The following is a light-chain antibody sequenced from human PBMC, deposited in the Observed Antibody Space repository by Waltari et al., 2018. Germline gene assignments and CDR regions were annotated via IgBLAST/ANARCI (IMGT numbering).Light chain of an antibody. V-gene: IGLV4-69*01. CDR2: LNSDGSH. Sequence: QLVVTQSPSASAPLGASVKLTCTLTSGHSTFAIAWHQQQPGKGPRYLMSLNSDGSHSRGDGIPDRFSGSSSGAERYLTISSLESEDEADYYCETWDTAIRVFGGGTKLTVI. CDR1: SGHSTFA. CDR3: ETWDTAIRV. J-gene: IGLJ3*02.